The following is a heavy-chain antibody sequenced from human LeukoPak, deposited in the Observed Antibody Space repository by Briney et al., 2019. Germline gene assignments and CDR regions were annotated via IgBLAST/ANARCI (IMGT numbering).Heavy chain of an antibody. Sequence: PGGSLRLSCAASGVTFTNYAMTWVRQAPGKGLEWVSGISISGGSTDYADSVKGRFTISRDNAKNSLYLQMNSLRAEDTAVYYCARDWVAAAANDAFDIWGQGTMVTVSS. CDR3: ARDWVAAAANDAFDI. J-gene: IGHJ3*02. D-gene: IGHD6-13*01. CDR1: GVTFTNYA. V-gene: IGHV3-21*01. CDR2: ISISGGST.